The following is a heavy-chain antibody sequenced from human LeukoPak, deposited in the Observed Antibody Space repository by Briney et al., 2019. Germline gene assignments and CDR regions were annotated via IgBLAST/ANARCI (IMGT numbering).Heavy chain of an antibody. V-gene: IGHV3-23*01. J-gene: IGHJ4*02. D-gene: IGHD6-19*01. CDR1: GFTFSSYA. CDR2: ISGSGGST. Sequence: GGSLRLSCAASGFTFSSYAMSWVRQAPGKGLEWVSAISGSGGSTYYADPVKGRFTISRDNSKNTLYLQMNSLRAEDTAVYYCAARVAVAGRSFDYWGQGTLVTVSS. CDR3: AARVAVAGRSFDY.